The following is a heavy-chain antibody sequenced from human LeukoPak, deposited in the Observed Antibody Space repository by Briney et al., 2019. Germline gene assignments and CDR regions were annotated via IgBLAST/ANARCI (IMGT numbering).Heavy chain of an antibody. CDR3: ARDALSTMVRGVTSVYYYMDV. Sequence: GGSQRLSCAASGFTFSDYYMSWIRQAPGKGLEWVSYISNSGNTIYYADSVKGRFTISRDNAKNSLYLQMNSLRAEDTAVYYCARDALSTMVRGVTSVYYYMDVWGKGTTVTVSS. D-gene: IGHD3-10*01. J-gene: IGHJ6*03. V-gene: IGHV3-11*04. CDR1: GFTFSDYY. CDR2: ISNSGNTI.